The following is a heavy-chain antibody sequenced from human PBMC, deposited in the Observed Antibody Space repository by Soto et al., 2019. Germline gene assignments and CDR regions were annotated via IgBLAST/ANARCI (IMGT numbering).Heavy chain of an antibody. Sequence: PSETLSLTCTVSGGSISSGGYYWSWIRQHPGKGLEWIGYIYYSGSTYYNPSLKSRVTISVDTSKNQFSLKLSSVTAADTAVYYCARGRIASEMATTRPYYFDYWGQGTLVTVSS. CDR1: GGSISSGGYY. CDR2: IYYSGST. J-gene: IGHJ4*02. CDR3: ARGRIASEMATTRPYYFDY. V-gene: IGHV4-31*03. D-gene: IGHD1-1*01.